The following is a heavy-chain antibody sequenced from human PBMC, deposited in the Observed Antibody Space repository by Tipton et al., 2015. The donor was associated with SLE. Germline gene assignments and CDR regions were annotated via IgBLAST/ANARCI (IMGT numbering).Heavy chain of an antibody. CDR1: GGSVSSGSYY. CDR2: IYYSGST. CDR3: ARDYIVVVPAALGWYFDL. Sequence: TLSLTCTVSGGSVSSGSYYWAWIRQPPGMGPEWIGTIYYSGSTYYYPSLKSRITISVETSKNQFSLKLSSVTAADTAVYYCARDYIVVVPAALGWYFDLWGRGTLVTVSS. J-gene: IGHJ2*01. V-gene: IGHV4-39*07. D-gene: IGHD2-2*01.